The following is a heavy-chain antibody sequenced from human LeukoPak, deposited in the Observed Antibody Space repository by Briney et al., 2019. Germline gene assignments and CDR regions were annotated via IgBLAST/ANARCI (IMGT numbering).Heavy chain of an antibody. CDR2: VTASAGST. D-gene: IGHD6-19*01. CDR1: GFTFSEYA. V-gene: IGHV3-23*01. J-gene: IGHJ3*01. Sequence: GGSLRLSCAASGFTFSEYAMSWVRQAPGKGLEWVSGVTASAGSTKYADSVKGRFTISRDNSKNTLFLQMTGLRAEDTARYYCVKDKEWLVAFDVWGQGTVVTVSS. CDR3: VKDKEWLVAFDV.